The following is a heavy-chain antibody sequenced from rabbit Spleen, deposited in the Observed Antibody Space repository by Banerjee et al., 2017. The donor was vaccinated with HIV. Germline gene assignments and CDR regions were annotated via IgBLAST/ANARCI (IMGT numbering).Heavy chain of an antibody. J-gene: IGHJ4*01. CDR2: IYVGSGSA. CDR1: GLDFSGSYW. Sequence: QSLEESGGDLVKPGASLTLTCTASGLDFSGSYWICWVRQAPGKGLAWIGCIYVGSGSAYYASWAKGRFTISKTSSTTVTLQMTSLTAADTATYFCARDLDGVIGWNFGWWGQGTLVTVS. V-gene: IGHV1S40*01. D-gene: IGHD1-1*01. CDR3: ARDLDGVIGWNFGW.